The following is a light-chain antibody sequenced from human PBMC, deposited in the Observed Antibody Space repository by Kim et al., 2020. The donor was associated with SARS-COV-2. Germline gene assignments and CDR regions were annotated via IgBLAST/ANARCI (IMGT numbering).Light chain of an antibody. CDR2: EDN. CDR1: IGSIASNY. Sequence: KAVTISCTRSIGSIASNYVQWYQQRPGSAPTTVIYEDNQRPSGVPDRFSGSIDSSSNSASLTISGLTTEDEADYSCQSYGSSNPWVFGGGTQLTVL. J-gene: IGLJ3*02. CDR3: QSYGSSNPWV. V-gene: IGLV6-57*03.